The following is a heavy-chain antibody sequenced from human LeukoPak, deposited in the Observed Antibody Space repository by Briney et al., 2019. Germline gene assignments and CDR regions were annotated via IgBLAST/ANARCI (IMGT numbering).Heavy chain of an antibody. J-gene: IGHJ6*02. Sequence: VASVKVSCKASGGTFSSYAISWVRQAPGQGLEWMGRIIPILGIANYAQKFQGRVTITADKSTSTAYMELSSLRSEDTAVYYCARGFTDYYYGMDVWGQGTTVTVSS. V-gene: IGHV1-69*04. CDR2: IIPILGIA. CDR3: ARGFTDYYYGMDV. CDR1: GGTFSSYA.